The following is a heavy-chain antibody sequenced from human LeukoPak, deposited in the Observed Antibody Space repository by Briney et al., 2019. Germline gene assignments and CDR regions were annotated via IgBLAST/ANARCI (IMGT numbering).Heavy chain of an antibody. D-gene: IGHD4-17*01. CDR2: IYYSGST. V-gene: IGHV4-59*01. CDR1: GGSISSYY. Sequence: SETLSLTCTVSGGSISSYYWSWIRQPPGKGPEWIGYIYYSGSTNYNPSLKSRVTISVDTSKNQFSLKLSSVTAADTAVYYCARGDYSARGDYYYGMDVWGQGTTVTVSS. J-gene: IGHJ6*02. CDR3: ARGDYSARGDYYYGMDV.